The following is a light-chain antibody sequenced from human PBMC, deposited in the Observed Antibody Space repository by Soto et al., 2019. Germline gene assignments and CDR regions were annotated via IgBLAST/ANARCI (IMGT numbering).Light chain of an antibody. CDR2: GAS. CDR1: QSVATN. J-gene: IGKJ1*01. CDR3: QKYNFAPWT. V-gene: IGKV3-15*01. Sequence: EIVMTQAPATLSVSPGERATPSCRASQSVATNLAWYQQKPGQAPRLLIYGASTRATGIPARFSGSGSGTEFTLTISSLQPEDVATYYCQKYNFAPWTFGQGTKVDIK.